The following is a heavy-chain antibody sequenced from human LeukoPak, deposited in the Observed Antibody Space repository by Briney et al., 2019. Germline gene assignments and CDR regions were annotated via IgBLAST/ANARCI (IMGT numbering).Heavy chain of an antibody. Sequence: GGSLRLSCAASRFTFSSYWMGWVRQAPGKGLEWVANIKQDGSEKYYVDSVKGRFTISRDNAKNSLYLQMSSLRAEDTAVYYCARENYFDYWGQGTLVTVSS. CDR2: IKQDGSEK. CDR1: RFTFSSYW. V-gene: IGHV3-7*01. CDR3: ARENYFDY. J-gene: IGHJ4*02.